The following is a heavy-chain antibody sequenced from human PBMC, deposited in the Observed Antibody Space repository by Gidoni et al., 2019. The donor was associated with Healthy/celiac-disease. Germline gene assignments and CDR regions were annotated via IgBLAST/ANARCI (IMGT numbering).Heavy chain of an antibody. J-gene: IGHJ6*02. CDR3: ARMVRHGVGYYYGMDV. CDR1: GVSFSGYY. Sequence: QVQLQQWGAGLLKPSETLSLTCAVYGVSFSGYYWSWIRQPPGKGLEWIGEINHSGSTNYNPSLKSRVTRSVDTSKNQFSLKLSSVTVADTAVYYCARMVRHGVGYYYGMDVWGQGTTVTVSS. D-gene: IGHD6-13*01. CDR2: INHSGST. V-gene: IGHV4-34*01.